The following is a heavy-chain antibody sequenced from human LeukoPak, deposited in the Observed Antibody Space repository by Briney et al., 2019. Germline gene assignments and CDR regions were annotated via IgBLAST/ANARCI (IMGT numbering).Heavy chain of an antibody. CDR1: GFTFSSYG. CDR2: ISYDGSNK. Sequence: GGSLRLSCAASGFTFSSYGMHWVRQAPGKGLEWVAVISYDGSNKYYADSVKGRFTISRDNSKNTLYLQMNSLRAEDTAVYYCATGFYFDYWGQGTLVAVSS. V-gene: IGHV3-30*03. CDR3: ATGFYFDY. J-gene: IGHJ4*02.